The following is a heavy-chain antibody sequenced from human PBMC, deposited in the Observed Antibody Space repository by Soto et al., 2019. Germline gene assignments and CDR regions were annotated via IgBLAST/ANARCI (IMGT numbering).Heavy chain of an antibody. CDR2: IYYSGDT. CDR3: ARADYDSSGYAQLSFDY. V-gene: IGHV4-59*01. CDR1: GGSISSYY. Sequence: PSETLSLTCTVSGGSISSYYWSWIRQPPGKGLEWIGYIYYSGDTSFNPSLKSRVTMSVDTSKNRFSLELSSVTAADTAVYYCARADYDSSGYAQLSFDYWGQGSLVTVSS. J-gene: IGHJ4*02. D-gene: IGHD3-22*01.